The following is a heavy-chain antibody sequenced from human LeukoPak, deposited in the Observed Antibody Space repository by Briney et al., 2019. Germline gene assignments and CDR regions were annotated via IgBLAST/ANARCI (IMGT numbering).Heavy chain of an antibody. D-gene: IGHD1-26*01. CDR1: GGSIRSYY. J-gene: IGHJ3*02. CDR2: IYYSGST. Sequence: SETLSLTCTVSGGSIRSYYWSWIRQPPGKGLEWIGYIYYSGSTNYNPSLKSRVTISVDTSKNQFSLKLSSVTAADTAVYYCARDGYSGSYPLAFDIWGQGTMVTVSS. V-gene: IGHV4-59*01. CDR3: ARDGYSGSYPLAFDI.